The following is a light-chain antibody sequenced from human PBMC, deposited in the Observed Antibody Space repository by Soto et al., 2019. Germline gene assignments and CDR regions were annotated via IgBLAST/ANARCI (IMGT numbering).Light chain of an antibody. Sequence: DIQMTQSPSSLSASVGDRVTITCRVSQGISNYLAWYQQKPGKVPKLLIYAASTLQSGVPSRFSGSGSGTDFTLTISSLQPEDVATYYCQKYNSAPCTFGQGTKVDIK. CDR2: AAS. CDR1: QGISNY. J-gene: IGKJ1*01. CDR3: QKYNSAPCT. V-gene: IGKV1-27*01.